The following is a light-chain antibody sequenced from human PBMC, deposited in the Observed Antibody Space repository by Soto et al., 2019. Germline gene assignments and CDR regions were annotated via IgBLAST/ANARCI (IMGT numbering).Light chain of an antibody. CDR2: DVS. V-gene: IGLV2-11*01. CDR1: SSDVGGYNY. J-gene: IGLJ1*01. CDR3: CSYAGSYTFV. Sequence: QSALTQPRSVSGSPGQSVTISCTGTSSDVGGYNYVSWYQQHPGKAPKLMIYDVSKRPSGVPDRFSGSKSGNTASLTISGLQAEDEDDYYCCSYAGSYTFVFGTGTKLTVL.